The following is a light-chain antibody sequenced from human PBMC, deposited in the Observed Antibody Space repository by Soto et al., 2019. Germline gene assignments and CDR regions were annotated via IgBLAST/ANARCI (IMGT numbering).Light chain of an antibody. CDR3: SSYAGANG. J-gene: IGLJ2*01. Sequence: QSALTQPPSASGSPGQSVTISCTGTGSDFGGFNYVSWYQHHPGKAPKLIIYEVSKRPSGVPDRFSGSKSGNTASLTVSGLQAEDEADYYCSSYAGANGIGGGTKVTVL. V-gene: IGLV2-8*01. CDR2: EVS. CDR1: GSDFGGFNY.